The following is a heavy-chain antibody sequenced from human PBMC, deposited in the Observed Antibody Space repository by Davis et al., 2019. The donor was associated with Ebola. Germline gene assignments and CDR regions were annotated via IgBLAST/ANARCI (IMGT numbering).Heavy chain of an antibody. CDR2: INPSGGRT. D-gene: IGHD1-1*01. Sequence: AASVKVSCKASGYTFTSYYMHWVRQAPGQGLEWMGIINPSGGRTSYAQKFQGRVTMTRDTSTSTVYMELSSLRSEDTAVYYCAGGGTGTKEQNYYYDGMDVWGKGTTVTVSS. CDR1: GYTFTSYY. CDR3: AGGGTGTKEQNYYYDGMDV. J-gene: IGHJ6*04. V-gene: IGHV1-46*01.